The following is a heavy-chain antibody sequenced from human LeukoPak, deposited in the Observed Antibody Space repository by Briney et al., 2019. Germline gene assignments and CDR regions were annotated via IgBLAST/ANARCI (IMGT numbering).Heavy chain of an antibody. CDR1: GGSFNGYY. CDR2: ISHSGNT. CDR3: ARCLIVTVAARGYRCYMDV. J-gene: IGHJ6*03. V-gene: IGHV4-34*01. Sequence: PSETLSLSCGVYGGSFNGYYWSWIRQLPGKGLEWIGEISHSGNTNYNPSLKSRVTMSVDMSTKQLSLRLNSVTAADTAVYYRARCLIVTVAARGYRCYMDVWGNGTTVAVSS. D-gene: IGHD2-21*02.